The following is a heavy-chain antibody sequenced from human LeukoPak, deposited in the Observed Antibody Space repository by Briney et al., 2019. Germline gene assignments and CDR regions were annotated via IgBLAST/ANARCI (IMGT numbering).Heavy chain of an antibody. D-gene: IGHD5-12*01. CDR3: ARLGQYSGYDYYFDY. J-gene: IGHJ4*02. V-gene: IGHV4-59*08. CDR2: ICYSGST. CDR1: GGFISGYY. Sequence: PSETLSLTCTVSGGFISGYYWSWIRQPPGKGLEWIGHICYSGSTNYNPSLKSRVTISVDTSKNQFSLKLSSVTAAYTALYYCARLGQYSGYDYYFDYWGQGTLVTVSS.